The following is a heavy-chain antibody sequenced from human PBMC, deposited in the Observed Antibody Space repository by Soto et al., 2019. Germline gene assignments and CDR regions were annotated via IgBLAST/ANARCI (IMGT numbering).Heavy chain of an antibody. J-gene: IGHJ6*02. Sequence: SETLSLTCAVSGGSISSSNWWRWVRQPPGKGLEWIGEIYHSGSTNYNPALKSRVTISVDKSKNQFSLKLSSVTAADTAVYYCARPDTAMVTNDYYYCMDVWGQGTTVTV. CDR1: GGSISSSNW. CDR2: IYHSGST. D-gene: IGHD5-18*01. CDR3: ARPDTAMVTNDYYYCMDV. V-gene: IGHV4-4*02.